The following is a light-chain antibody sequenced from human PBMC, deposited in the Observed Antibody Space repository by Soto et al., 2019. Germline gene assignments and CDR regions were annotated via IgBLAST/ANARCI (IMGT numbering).Light chain of an antibody. Sequence: EIVLTQSPATLSLSPGERATLSCRASQSVSSYLAWYQQKPGHAPRLLIYDASNMATGIQARFSGSGSGTDLTLTISSREPEDFAIYYCQQRSNWLFNFGPGTKVHIK. CDR2: DAS. V-gene: IGKV3-11*01. CDR3: QQRSNWLFN. J-gene: IGKJ3*01. CDR1: QSVSSY.